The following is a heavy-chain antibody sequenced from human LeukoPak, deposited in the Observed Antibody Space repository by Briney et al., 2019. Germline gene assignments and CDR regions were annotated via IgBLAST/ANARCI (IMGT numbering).Heavy chain of an antibody. CDR2: MHYSGSS. Sequence: SETLSLTCTVSDDSISSYYWIWIRQPPGKQLEWIGYMHYSGSSNYNPSLKSRVAISVDTAKNQFSLQLNSVTAADTAVYYCARRPAAGPNKDWFDPWGRGTLVTVSS. V-gene: IGHV4-59*08. D-gene: IGHD6-13*01. CDR1: DDSISSYY. J-gene: IGHJ5*02. CDR3: ARRPAAGPNKDWFDP.